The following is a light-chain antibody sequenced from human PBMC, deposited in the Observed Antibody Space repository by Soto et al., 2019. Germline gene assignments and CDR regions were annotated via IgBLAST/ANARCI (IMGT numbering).Light chain of an antibody. CDR2: GAS. CDR1: QSVIINY. Sequence: EIVLTQSPGTLSLSPGERATLSCRASQSVIINYLAWYQQKPGQPPRLLIYGASTRATGIPDRFSGSGSGTDFTLTISSLEPEDFAVYYCQQRSNWPPWTFGQGTKVDIK. V-gene: IGKV3D-20*02. CDR3: QQRSNWPPWT. J-gene: IGKJ1*01.